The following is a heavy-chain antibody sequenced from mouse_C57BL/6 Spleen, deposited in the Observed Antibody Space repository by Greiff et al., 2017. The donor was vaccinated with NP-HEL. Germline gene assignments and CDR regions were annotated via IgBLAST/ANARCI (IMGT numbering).Heavy chain of an antibody. V-gene: IGHV1-54*01. D-gene: IGHD1-1*02. J-gene: IGHJ2*01. CDR2: INPGSGGT. Sequence: VQLQQSGAELVRPGTSVKVSCKASGYAFTNYLIEWVKQRPGQGLEWIGVINPGSGGTNYNEKFKGKATLTADKSSSTAYMQLSSLTSEDSAVYFCARRGGPYYFDYWGQGTTLTVSS. CDR1: GYAFTNYL. CDR3: ARRGGPYYFDY.